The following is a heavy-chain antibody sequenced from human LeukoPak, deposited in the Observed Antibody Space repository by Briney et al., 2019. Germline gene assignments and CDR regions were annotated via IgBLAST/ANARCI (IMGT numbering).Heavy chain of an antibody. CDR3: ASSYSGSSPSDY. J-gene: IGHJ4*02. V-gene: IGHV1-24*01. D-gene: IGHD1-26*01. Sequence: ASVKVSCKVSGYTLTELSMHWVRQAPGKGLEWMGGFDPEDGETIYAQKFQGRVTMTEDTSTDTAYMELSSLRSEDTAVYYCASSYSGSSPSDYWGQGTLVTVSS. CDR2: FDPEDGET. CDR1: GYTLTELS.